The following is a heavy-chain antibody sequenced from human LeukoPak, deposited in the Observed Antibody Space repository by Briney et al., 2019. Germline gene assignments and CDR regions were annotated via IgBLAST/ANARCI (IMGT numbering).Heavy chain of an antibody. CDR1: GCSFTSYW. J-gene: IGHJ4*02. D-gene: IGHD3-10*01. V-gene: IGHV5-51*01. Sequence: GESLKISCKGSGCSFTSYWIGWVRQMPGKGLEWMGIIYPGDSDTRYSPSFQGQVTISADKSISTAYLQWSSLKASDTAMYYCARRYYGSGSYYYFDYWGQGTLVTVSS. CDR2: IYPGDSDT. CDR3: ARRYYGSGSYYYFDY.